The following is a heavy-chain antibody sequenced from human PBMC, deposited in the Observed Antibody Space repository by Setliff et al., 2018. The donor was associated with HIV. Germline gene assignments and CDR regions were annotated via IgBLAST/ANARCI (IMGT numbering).Heavy chain of an antibody. V-gene: IGHV7-4-1*02. CDR1: GYSFSNYA. CDR2: IKTDNGSP. J-gene: IGHJ5*02. CDR3: ARALYGDYGGDLNWLDP. Sequence: GASVKVSCKASGYSFSNYAINWVRQAPGQGLEWMGWIKTDNGSPTYAQGFTGRFVFSVDTSVTTAYLQISSLKAEDTAVYYCARALYGDYGGDLNWLDPWGQGTLVTV. D-gene: IGHD4-17*01.